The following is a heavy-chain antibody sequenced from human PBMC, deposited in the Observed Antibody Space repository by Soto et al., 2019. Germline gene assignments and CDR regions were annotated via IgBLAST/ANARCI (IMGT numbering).Heavy chain of an antibody. J-gene: IGHJ4*02. CDR2: ISDDGSRA. V-gene: IGHV3-74*01. CDR1: GFTFSMYW. Sequence: PVGSLRLSCTASGFTFSMYWMHWVRQVPGKGPEWVSRISDDGSRADYADSVKGRFTISRDNAKNTLYLEMHVLRADDTAVYYCTRGPRHSSVGTGAFWGQGTPVTVSS. D-gene: IGHD3-10*01. CDR3: TRGPRHSSVGTGAF.